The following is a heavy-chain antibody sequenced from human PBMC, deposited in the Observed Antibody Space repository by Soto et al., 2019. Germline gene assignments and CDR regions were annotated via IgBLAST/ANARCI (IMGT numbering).Heavy chain of an antibody. CDR2: IYYSGST. D-gene: IGHD1-26*01. CDR3: ARDHWGAQTAFDI. CDR1: GGSISSGGYY. J-gene: IGHJ3*02. Sequence: SETLSLTSTVSGGSISSGGYYWSWIRQHPGKGLEWIGYIYYSGSTYYNPSLKSRVTISVDTSKNQFSLKLSSVTAADTAVYYCARDHWGAQTAFDIWGQGTMVTVSS. V-gene: IGHV4-31*03.